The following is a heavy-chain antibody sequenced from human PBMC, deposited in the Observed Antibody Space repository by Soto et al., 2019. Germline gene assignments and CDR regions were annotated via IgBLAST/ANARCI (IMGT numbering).Heavy chain of an antibody. D-gene: IGHD2-2*01. CDR2: IYWDDDK. J-gene: IGHJ2*01. CDR3: SQGMPRGAFDL. Sequence: QITLKESGPTLVKPTQTLTLTCTFSGFSLSTSGVGVGWIRQPPGKALEWLALIYWDDDKRYSPSLKSRLTITKDTSKNQVVDTMTNIDPVDTATYYCSQGMPRGAFDLWGRGTLVTVSS. V-gene: IGHV2-5*02. CDR1: GFSLSTSGVG.